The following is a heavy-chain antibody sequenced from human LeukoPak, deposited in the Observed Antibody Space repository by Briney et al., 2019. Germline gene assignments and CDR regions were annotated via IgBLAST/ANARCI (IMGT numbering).Heavy chain of an antibody. Sequence: GGSLRLSCAASGFTFSEAWMHWVRQAPGKGLVWVSRINNDGSTTRYADSVKGRFTISRDNAKNTLYLQMNSLRAEDTAVYYCAKVSGPGMNEYFHLWGQGTLVTVSS. V-gene: IGHV3-74*01. CDR1: GFTFSEAW. D-gene: IGHD3-10*01. CDR3: AKVSGPGMNEYFHL. CDR2: INNDGSTT. J-gene: IGHJ1*01.